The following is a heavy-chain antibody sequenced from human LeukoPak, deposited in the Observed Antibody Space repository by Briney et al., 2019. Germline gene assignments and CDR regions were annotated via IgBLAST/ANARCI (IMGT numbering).Heavy chain of an antibody. CDR1: GFTFSSYA. V-gene: IGHV3-9*01. CDR3: AKDRGRYYYYGMDV. D-gene: IGHD2-15*01. Sequence: GGSLRLSCAASGFTFSSYAMSWVRQAPGKGLEWVSGISWNSGSIGYADSVKGRFTISRDNAKNSLYLQMNSLRAEDTALYYCAKDRGRYYYYGMDVWGQGTTVTVSS. CDR2: ISWNSGSI. J-gene: IGHJ6*02.